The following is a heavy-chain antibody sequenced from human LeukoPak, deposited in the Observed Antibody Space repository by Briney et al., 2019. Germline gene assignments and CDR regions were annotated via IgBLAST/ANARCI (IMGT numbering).Heavy chain of an antibody. CDR1: GFTFSSYE. CDR2: ISSSGSTI. CDR3: ARVFSKVTRGP. Sequence: GGSLRLSCAASGFTFSSYEMNWVRQAPGKRLEWVSYISSSGSTIYYADSVKGRFTISRDNAKNSLYLQMNSLRAEDTAVYYCARVFSKVTRGPWGQGTLVTVSS. D-gene: IGHD2-21*02. V-gene: IGHV3-48*03. J-gene: IGHJ5*02.